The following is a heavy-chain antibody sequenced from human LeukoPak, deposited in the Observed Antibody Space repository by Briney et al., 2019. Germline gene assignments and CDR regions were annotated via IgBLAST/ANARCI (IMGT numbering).Heavy chain of an antibody. D-gene: IGHD3-10*01. CDR3: ARGMGVSMLYYFDY. V-gene: IGHV3-66*02. CDR2: IYSDGST. J-gene: IGHJ4*02. CDR1: GLSVSSNY. Sequence: GGSLRLSCAASGLSVSSNYMSWVRQAPGKGLEWVSVIYSDGSTYYADSVKGRFTISRDNSKNTLYLQMNSLRAEDTAVYYCARGMGVSMLYYFDYWGQGTLVTVSS.